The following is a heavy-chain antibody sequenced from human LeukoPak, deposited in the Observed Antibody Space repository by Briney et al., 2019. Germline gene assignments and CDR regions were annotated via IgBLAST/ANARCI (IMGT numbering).Heavy chain of an antibody. Sequence: PGGSLRLSYAASGFTFGSYAMSWVRQAPGKGLEWVSFISPSGDRTSNADSVEGRFTISRDNPRNALYLQMNSLRDEDTAVYYCAVMHGYYDGSGYWVQWGQGTLVTVSS. V-gene: IGHV3-23*01. CDR1: GFTFGSYA. D-gene: IGHD3-22*01. CDR2: ISPSGDRT. CDR3: AVMHGYYDGSGYWVQ. J-gene: IGHJ4*02.